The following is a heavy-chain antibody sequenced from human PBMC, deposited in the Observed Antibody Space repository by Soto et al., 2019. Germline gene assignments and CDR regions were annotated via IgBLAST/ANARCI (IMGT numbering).Heavy chain of an antibody. Sequence: GGSLRLSCAASGVTFGSYDMHWVRQATGKGLEWVSAIGTAGDTYYPGSVKGRFTISRENAKNSLYLQMNSLRAGDTAVYYCAREGVYGAPDTSGHGTMSTAS. CDR1: GVTFGSYD. J-gene: IGHJ3*02. D-gene: IGHD4-17*01. CDR2: IGTAGDT. CDR3: AREGVYGAPDT. V-gene: IGHV3-13*01.